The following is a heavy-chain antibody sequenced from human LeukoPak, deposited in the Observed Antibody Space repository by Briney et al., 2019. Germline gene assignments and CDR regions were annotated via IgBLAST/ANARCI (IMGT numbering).Heavy chain of an antibody. J-gene: IGHJ3*02. D-gene: IGHD4-23*01. CDR1: GGSISSGDYY. Sequence: SQTLSLTCTVSGGSISSGDYYWSWIRQPPGKGLEWIGYVYYSGSTYYNPSLKSRVTISVDTSKNQFSLKLSSVTAADTAVYYCARDLWDYGGPDAFDIWGQGTMVTVSS. CDR3: ARDLWDYGGPDAFDI. CDR2: VYYSGST. V-gene: IGHV4-30-4*01.